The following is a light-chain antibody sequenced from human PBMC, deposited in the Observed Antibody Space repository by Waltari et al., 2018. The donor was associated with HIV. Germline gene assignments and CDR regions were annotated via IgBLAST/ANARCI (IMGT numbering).Light chain of an antibody. CDR3: QSYDSSLSAWV. J-gene: IGLJ3*02. CDR2: GNT. V-gene: IGLV1-40*01. CDR1: SSNIGAGYD. Sequence: QSVLTQPPSVSGAPGQRVTISCTGSSSNIGAGYDVHWYQQFPGTAPKLLIYGNTDRRAGVPDRFSGSKSGTSASLAITWLQAEDEADYYCQSYDSSLSAWVLGGGTKLTVL.